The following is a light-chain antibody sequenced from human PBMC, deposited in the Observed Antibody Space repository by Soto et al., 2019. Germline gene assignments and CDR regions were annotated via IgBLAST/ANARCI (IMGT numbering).Light chain of an antibody. J-gene: IGKJ1*01. CDR1: QSVTSSF. Sequence: EVVLTQSPGTLSSSPGERATLSCRASQSVTSSFLAWYQQKPGQAPRLLIYGASSRATGIPDRFSGSGYGTDYTLTVSRLELEDYAAYYCQQYGSSPRAFGQGTKVDIK. V-gene: IGKV3-20*01. CDR3: QQYGSSPRA. CDR2: GAS.